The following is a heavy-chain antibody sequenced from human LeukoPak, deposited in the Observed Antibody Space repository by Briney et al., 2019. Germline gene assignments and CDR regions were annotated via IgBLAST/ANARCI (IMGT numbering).Heavy chain of an antibody. CDR1: GFTFSSYW. Sequence: TGGSLRLSCAASGFTFSSYWMSGVRQARGKGLEGVANIKQDGSEKYYVDSVKGRFTISRDNAKNSLYLQMNSLRAEDTAVYYCARAGSSLTLNAFDIWGQGTMVTVSS. V-gene: IGHV3-7*01. CDR2: IKQDGSEK. CDR3: ARAGSSLTLNAFDI. J-gene: IGHJ3*02. D-gene: IGHD6-13*01.